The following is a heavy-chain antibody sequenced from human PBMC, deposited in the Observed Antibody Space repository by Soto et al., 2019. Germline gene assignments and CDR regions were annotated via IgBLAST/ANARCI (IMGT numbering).Heavy chain of an antibody. D-gene: IGHD6-6*01. Sequence: PGESLKISCKGSGYSFTSYWISWVRQMPGKGLEWMGRIDPSDSYTNYSPSFQGHVTISADKSISTAYLQWSSLKASDTAMYYCARQEQLVPLAYYYYYGMDVWGQGTTVTVSS. V-gene: IGHV5-10-1*01. CDR1: GYSFTSYW. J-gene: IGHJ6*02. CDR3: ARQEQLVPLAYYYYYGMDV. CDR2: IDPSDSYT.